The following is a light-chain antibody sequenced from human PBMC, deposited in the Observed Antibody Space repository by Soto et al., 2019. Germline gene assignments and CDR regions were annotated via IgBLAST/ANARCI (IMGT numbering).Light chain of an antibody. V-gene: IGLV1-40*01. CDR2: GNS. Sequence: QSVLTQPPSVSGAPGQRVTISCTGSSSNIGAGYDVHWYQQLPGTAPKLLIYGNSNRPSGVPDRFSGSKSGTSASLAITGLHAEHYSDYYCQSYDSSLSAVVFGGGTKLTVL. J-gene: IGLJ2*01. CDR1: SSNIGAGYD. CDR3: QSYDSSLSAVV.